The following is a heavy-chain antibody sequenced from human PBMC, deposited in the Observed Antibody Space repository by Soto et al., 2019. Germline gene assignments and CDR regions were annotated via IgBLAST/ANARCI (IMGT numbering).Heavy chain of an antibody. J-gene: IGHJ2*01. D-gene: IGHD4-17*01. Sequence: XETLSLTCAVYGWSFSGYYWSWIRQPPGKGLEWIGEINHSGSTNYNPSLKSRVTISVDTSKNQFSLKLSSVTAADTAVYYCARGPGVYGDYVFDWYFDLWGRGTLVTVSS. CDR3: ARGPGVYGDYVFDWYFDL. V-gene: IGHV4-34*01. CDR2: INHSGST. CDR1: GWSFSGYY.